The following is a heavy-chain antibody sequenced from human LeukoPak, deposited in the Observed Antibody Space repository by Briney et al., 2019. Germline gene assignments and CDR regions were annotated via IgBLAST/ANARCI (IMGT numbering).Heavy chain of an antibody. CDR1: GGSISSSSYY. V-gene: IGHV4-39*01. J-gene: IGHJ5*02. CDR2: IYYSGST. D-gene: IGHD3-3*01. CDR3: ARTYYDFWSGSSRAADWFDP. Sequence: SSETLSLTCTVPGGSISSSSYYWGWIRQPPGKGLEWIGSIYYSGSTYYNPSLKSRVTISVDTSKNQFSLKLSSVTAADTAVYYCARTYYDFWSGSSRAADWFDPWGQGTLVTVSS.